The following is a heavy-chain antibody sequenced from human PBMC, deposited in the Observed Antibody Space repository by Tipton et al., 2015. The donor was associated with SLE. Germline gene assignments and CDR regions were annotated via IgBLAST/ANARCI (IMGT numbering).Heavy chain of an antibody. D-gene: IGHD1/OR15-1a*01. J-gene: IGHJ4*02. CDR1: GFTFGSYA. CDR2: IGGGGGST. V-gene: IGHV3-23*01. Sequence: SLRLSCATSGFTFGSYALSWVRRAPGKGLEWVSAIGGGGGSTYYADFVKGRFSISIDKSKKTLFLQMNSLRVDDTATYYCAKFEKTTDFYLDSWGQGTLVSVSS. CDR3: AKFEKTTDFYLDS.